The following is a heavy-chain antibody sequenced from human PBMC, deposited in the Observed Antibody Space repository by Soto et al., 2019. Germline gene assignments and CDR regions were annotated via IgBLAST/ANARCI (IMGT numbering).Heavy chain of an antibody. J-gene: IGHJ3*01. D-gene: IGHD3-3*01. CDR2: ISTHNGNT. V-gene: IGHV1-18*04. CDR3: AREGILGLFDAYDL. CDR1: VFTSSG. Sequence: ASVKVSCKASVFTSSGTSWVRQAPGQRLEWMGWISTHNGNTIYAQKFQGRVIMTMDTSTTTVYMELRSLRPDDTAVYLCAREGILGLFDAYDLWGQGTMVTVSS.